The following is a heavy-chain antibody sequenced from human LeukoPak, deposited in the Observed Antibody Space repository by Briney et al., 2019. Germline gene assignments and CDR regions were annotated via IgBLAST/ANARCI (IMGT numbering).Heavy chain of an antibody. CDR3: VGERGVKTFNT. J-gene: IGHJ3*02. V-gene: IGHV3-30*04. CDR1: GFAFSNHA. D-gene: IGHD3-10*01. Sequence: GGSLRLSCAASGFAFSNHAMHWLRQGPGKGLEWVALISYDGREKDYTASVKGRFTISRDNPRNTLYLQMNTLTVADTAVYYCVGERGVKTFNTWGQGTVVTVS. CDR2: ISYDGREK.